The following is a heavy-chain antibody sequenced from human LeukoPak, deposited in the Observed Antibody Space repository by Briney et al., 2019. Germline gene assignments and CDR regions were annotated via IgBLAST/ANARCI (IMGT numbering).Heavy chain of an antibody. J-gene: IGHJ4*02. CDR1: GGSISSYY. CDR2: IYYSGST. D-gene: IGHD3-22*01. Sequence: SETLSLTCTLSGGSISSYYWTWIRQPPGKGLEWIGYIYYSGSTNYNPSLKSRVTISVDTSKNQFSLKLSSVTAADTAVYYCARGPTTMIVGFDYWGQGTLVTVSS. CDR3: ARGPTTMIVGFDY. V-gene: IGHV4-59*01.